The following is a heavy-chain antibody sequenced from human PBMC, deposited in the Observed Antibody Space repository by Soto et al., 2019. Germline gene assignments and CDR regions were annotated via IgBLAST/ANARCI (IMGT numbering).Heavy chain of an antibody. CDR2: ISTSSSYI. CDR3: ARDLHDYVSFRFDP. CDR1: GFTFSSYS. D-gene: IGHD3-16*01. V-gene: IGHV3-21*01. Sequence: EVQLVESGGGLVKPGGSLRLSCAASGFTFSSYSMNWVRQAPGKGLEWVSSISTSSSYIYYADSMKGRFTISRDNAKNSLYLQMNSLRVGDTAVYYCARDLHDYVSFRFDPWGQGTLVTVSS. J-gene: IGHJ5*02.